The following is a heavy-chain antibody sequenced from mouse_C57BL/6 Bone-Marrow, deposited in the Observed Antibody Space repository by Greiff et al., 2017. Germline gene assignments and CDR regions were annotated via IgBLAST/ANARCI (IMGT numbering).Heavy chain of an antibody. Sequence: EVKVVESGGGLVQSGRSLRLSCATSGFTFSDFYMEWVRQAPGKGLEWIAASRNKANDYTTEYSASVKGRFIVSRDTSQSILYLQMNALRAEDTAIYYCARDSSGYGYYAMDYWGQGTSVTVSS. D-gene: IGHD3-2*02. J-gene: IGHJ4*01. CDR1: GFTFSDFY. V-gene: IGHV7-1*01. CDR2: SRNKANDYTT. CDR3: ARDSSGYGYYAMDY.